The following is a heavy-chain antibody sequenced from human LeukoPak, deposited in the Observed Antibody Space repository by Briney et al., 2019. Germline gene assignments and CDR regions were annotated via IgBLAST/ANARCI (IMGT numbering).Heavy chain of an antibody. CDR2: ISGSGGST. J-gene: IGHJ4*02. Sequence: GGSLRLSCAASGFTFSSYGMSWVRQAPGKGLEWVSAISGSGGSTYYADSVKGRFTISRDNSKNTLYLQMHSLRAEDTAVYYCATDGLATYYYDSTLGYWGQGTLVTVSS. CDR1: GFTFSSYG. CDR3: ATDGLATYYYDSTLGY. D-gene: IGHD3-22*01. V-gene: IGHV3-23*01.